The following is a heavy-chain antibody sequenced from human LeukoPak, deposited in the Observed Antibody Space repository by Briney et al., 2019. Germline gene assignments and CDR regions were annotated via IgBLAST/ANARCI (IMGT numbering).Heavy chain of an antibody. CDR2: IFPILGIA. D-gene: IGHD1-26*01. CDR3: AEDPLVGATGAGDAFDI. Sequence: SVKVSCKSTVGTFSSYAISWVRQAPRQGLEWMGRIFPILGIANYAQKFRGRVTIHADKSTITAYMELSSLRSEDTAVYYCAEDPLVGATGAGDAFDIWGQGTMVTVSS. J-gene: IGHJ3*02. CDR1: VGTFSSYA. V-gene: IGHV1-69*04.